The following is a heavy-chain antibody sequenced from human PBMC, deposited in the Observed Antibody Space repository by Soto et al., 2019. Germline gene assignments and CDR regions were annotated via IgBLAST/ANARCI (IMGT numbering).Heavy chain of an antibody. CDR1: GFTFSSYS. Sequence: PGGSLRLSCAASGFTFSSYSMNWVRQAPGKGLEWVSSISSSSSYIYYADSVKGRFTISRDNAKNSLYLQMNSLRAEDTAVYYCARPFFFFWGGYPGDLFDFWAQGTLVPVSS. J-gene: IGHJ3*01. D-gene: IGHD3-16*01. CDR2: ISSSSSYI. V-gene: IGHV3-21*01. CDR3: ARPFFFFWGGYPGDLFDF.